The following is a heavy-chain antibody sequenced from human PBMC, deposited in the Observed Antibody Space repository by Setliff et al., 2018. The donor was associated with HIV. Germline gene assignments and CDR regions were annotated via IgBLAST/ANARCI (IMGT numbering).Heavy chain of an antibody. D-gene: IGHD2-15*01. CDR3: AKDLSVRGSGLKGVLDV. J-gene: IGHJ3*01. Sequence: PGGSLRLSCAASDFTLSTADVNWVRQAPGKGLEWISGITGGFAYFANSVRGRFSLSKDDSKDTLYLQMTSLKVDDTAIYYCAKDLSVRGSGLKGVLDVWGRGTMVTV. CDR1: DFTLSTAD. V-gene: IGHV3-53*01. CDR2: ITGGFA.